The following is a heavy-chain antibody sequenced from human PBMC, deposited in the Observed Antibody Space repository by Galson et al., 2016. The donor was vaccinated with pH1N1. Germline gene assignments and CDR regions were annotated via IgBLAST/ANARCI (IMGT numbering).Heavy chain of an antibody. J-gene: IGHJ4*02. CDR1: GYTFTNYY. D-gene: IGHD6-25*01. Sequence: SVKVSCKASGYTFTNYYIHWVRQAPGQGLEWLGVIDPKNGGTTYAQKFHGRITLTSDTSTSAASLELSSLQSDDTALDFCARDLARQRDSWGQGTLVTVSS. CDR3: ARDLARQRDS. CDR2: IDPKNGGT. V-gene: IGHV1-46*01.